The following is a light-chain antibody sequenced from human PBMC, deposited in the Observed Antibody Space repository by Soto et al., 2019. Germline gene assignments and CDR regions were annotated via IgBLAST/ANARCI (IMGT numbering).Light chain of an antibody. CDR1: SSDVGGYNY. Sequence: QSVLTQPASVSGSPGQSITISCTGTSSDVGGYNYVSWYQQHPGKAPKLMIYEVSNRPSGVSNRFSGSKSGNTASVTISGLQAEDEADYYCGSYTSSSTLYVFGTGTKLTVL. J-gene: IGLJ1*01. CDR3: GSYTSSSTLYV. V-gene: IGLV2-14*01. CDR2: EVS.